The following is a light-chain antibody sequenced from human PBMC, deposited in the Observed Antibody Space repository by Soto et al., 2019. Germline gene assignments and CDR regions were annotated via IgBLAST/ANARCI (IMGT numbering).Light chain of an antibody. CDR1: SSNVGSYDL. J-gene: IGLJ2*01. V-gene: IGLV2-14*02. CDR3: CSYRSKRTL. Sequence: QSALTQPASVSGSPGQSITISCTGTSSNVGSYDLVSWYQQHPGKAPKLLIYEVTKRPSGVSNRFSGSKSGNTASLTISGLQTEDEADYYCCSYRSKRTLFGGGTKVTVL. CDR2: EVT.